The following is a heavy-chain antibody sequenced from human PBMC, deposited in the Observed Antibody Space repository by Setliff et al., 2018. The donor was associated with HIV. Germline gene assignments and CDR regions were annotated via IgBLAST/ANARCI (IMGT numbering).Heavy chain of an antibody. CDR2: INPNSGGT. D-gene: IGHD6-19*01. J-gene: IGHJ3*02. Sequence: ASVKVSCKTSGFTFTAYYMHWVRQAPGQGLEWMGWINPNSGGTNYALKFQGRVTMTRDTSISTAYMELSRLRSDDTAVYYCARDQRQWLVQFAFDIWGQGTMVTVSS. V-gene: IGHV1-2*02. CDR1: GFTFTAYY. CDR3: ARDQRQWLVQFAFDI.